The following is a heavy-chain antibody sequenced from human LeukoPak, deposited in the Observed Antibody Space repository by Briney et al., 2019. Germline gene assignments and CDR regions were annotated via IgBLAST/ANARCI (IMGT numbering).Heavy chain of an antibody. J-gene: IGHJ6*02. CDR2: IYSGGST. CDR1: GFTVSSNY. V-gene: IGHV3-53*01. CDR3: ARDSVLGVIKSSNSYYYYGMDV. Sequence: GGSLRLSCAASGFTVSSNYMSWVRRAPGKGLEWVSVIYSGGSTYYADSVKGRFTISRDNSKNTLYLQMNSLRAEDTAVYYCARDSVLGVIKSSNSYYYYGMDVWGQGTTVTVSS. D-gene: IGHD2/OR15-2a*01.